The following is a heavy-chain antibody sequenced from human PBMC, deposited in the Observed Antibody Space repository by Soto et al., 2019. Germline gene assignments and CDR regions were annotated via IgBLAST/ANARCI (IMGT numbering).Heavy chain of an antibody. V-gene: IGHV4-34*01. CDR3: ARGGGLGIRFLEWSVSYY. CDR1: GGSFSGYY. CDR2: INHSGST. J-gene: IGHJ4*02. D-gene: IGHD3-3*01. Sequence: QVQLQQWGAGLLKPSETLSLTCAVYGGSFSGYYWSWIRQPPGKGLEWIGEINHSGSTNYNPSLKSRVTISVDTSKNQFSLKLSSVTAADTAVYYCARGGGLGIRFLEWSVSYYWGQGTLVTVSS.